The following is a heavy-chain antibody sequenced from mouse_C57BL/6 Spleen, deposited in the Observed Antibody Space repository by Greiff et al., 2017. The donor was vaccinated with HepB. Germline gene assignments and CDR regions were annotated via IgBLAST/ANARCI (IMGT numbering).Heavy chain of an antibody. Sequence: VQLQQSGPELVKPGASVKISCKASGYAFSSSWMNWVKQRPGQGLEWIGRIYPGDGDTNYNGKFKGKATLTADKSSSTVYMQLSSLTSEDSAVYFCARSVYDNYFDYWGQGTTLTVSS. CDR1: GYAFSSSW. CDR2: IYPGDGDT. D-gene: IGHD2-3*01. J-gene: IGHJ2*01. CDR3: ARSVYDNYFDY. V-gene: IGHV1-82*01.